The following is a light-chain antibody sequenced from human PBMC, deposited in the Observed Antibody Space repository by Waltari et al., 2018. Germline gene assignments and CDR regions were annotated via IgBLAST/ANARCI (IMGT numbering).Light chain of an antibody. CDR2: DAS. V-gene: IGKV3-11*01. CDR3: QQRSNRPLT. J-gene: IGKJ4*01. CDR1: QSVGSY. Sequence: EIVLTQSPATLSLSPGERATLSCRASQSVGSYLAWYQQKPVQAPRLLIYDASNRATGIPARCSGSGAGTDFTLTISSLEPEDFAIYYCQQRSNRPLTFGGGTKVEIK.